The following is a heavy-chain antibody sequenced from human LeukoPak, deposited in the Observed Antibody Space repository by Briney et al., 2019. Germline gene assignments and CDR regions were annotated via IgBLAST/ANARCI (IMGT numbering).Heavy chain of an antibody. Sequence: GSLRLSCAASGFTFSSYSMSWVRQAPGKGLEWVSYISSSSSAMYYADSMKGRFTISRDNAKNSLYLQMNNLRDEDTAVYYCARGSGNSFDYWGQGALVTVSS. V-gene: IGHV3-48*02. CDR2: ISSSSSAM. D-gene: IGHD3-10*01. CDR1: GFTFSSYS. J-gene: IGHJ4*02. CDR3: ARGSGNSFDY.